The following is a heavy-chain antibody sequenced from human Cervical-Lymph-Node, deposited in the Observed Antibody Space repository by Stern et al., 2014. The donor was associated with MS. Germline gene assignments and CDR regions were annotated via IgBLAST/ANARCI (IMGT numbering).Heavy chain of an antibody. D-gene: IGHD3-16*01. Sequence: QVQLVQWGAGLLKPSETLSLTCAVSGGSFMGYHWSWIRQSPGQGLEWIGEVNPSGSTNYNPALKSRVSMSVETSKPQFSLNLSSVTAADTAVYYCARGRGKRVFDYWGQGTLVTVSS. CDR2: VNPSGST. CDR1: GGSFMGYH. CDR3: ARGRGKRVFDY. V-gene: IGHV4-34*01. J-gene: IGHJ4*02.